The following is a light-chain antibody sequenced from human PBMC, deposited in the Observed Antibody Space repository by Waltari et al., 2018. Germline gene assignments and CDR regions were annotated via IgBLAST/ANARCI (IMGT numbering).Light chain of an antibody. J-gene: IGKJ4*01. CDR3: QKYNGAPLT. Sequence: IQMTQSPSSLSASVGDRVTITCRASQDISDSLAWYQHKSGKVPKLLIYAASTLQPGVPSRFSGSGSGTDFTLPIGSLQPEDVATYFCQKYNGAPLTFGGGTKVE. CDR2: AAS. CDR1: QDISDS. V-gene: IGKV1-27*01.